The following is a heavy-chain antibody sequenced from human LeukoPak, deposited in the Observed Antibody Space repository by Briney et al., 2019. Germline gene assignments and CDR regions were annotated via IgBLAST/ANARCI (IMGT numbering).Heavy chain of an antibody. CDR1: GYIFTSYG. CDR2: ISAYNGNT. D-gene: IGHD4-17*01. J-gene: IGHJ4*02. CDR3: ARDDLTVTTGGGTY. Sequence: ASVKVSCKASGYIFTSYGISWVRQAPGQGLEWMGWISAYNGNTNYAQTLQGRVTMTTDKSTSTAYMELSSLRSEDTAVYYCARDDLTVTTGGGTYWGQGTLVTVSS. V-gene: IGHV1-18*01.